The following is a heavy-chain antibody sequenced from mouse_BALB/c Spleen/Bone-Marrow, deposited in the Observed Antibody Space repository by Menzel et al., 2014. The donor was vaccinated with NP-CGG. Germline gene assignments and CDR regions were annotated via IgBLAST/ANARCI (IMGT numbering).Heavy chain of an antibody. Sequence: VKLQESGAELVKPGASVKLSCKASGYTFXSYWMHWVRQRPGQGLEWIGEINPSNGRTNYNEKFKSKATLTVDKSSSTAYMQLSSLTSEDSAVYYCARCYYGNYFDYWGQGTTLTVSS. CDR1: GYTFXSYW. D-gene: IGHD2-1*01. CDR3: ARCYYGNYFDY. J-gene: IGHJ2*01. CDR2: INPSNGRT. V-gene: IGHV1S81*02.